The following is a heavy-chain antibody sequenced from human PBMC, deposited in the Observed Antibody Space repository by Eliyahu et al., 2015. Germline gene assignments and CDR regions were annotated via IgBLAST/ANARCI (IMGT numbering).Heavy chain of an antibody. J-gene: IGHJ4*02. D-gene: IGHD6-19*01. CDR3: ARGGGGGGWYYFDY. Sequence: DSVKGRFTISRDNSKTTLYLQMNSLRAEDTAVYFCARGGGGGGWYYFDYWGPGTAVTVSS. V-gene: IGHV3-30*07.